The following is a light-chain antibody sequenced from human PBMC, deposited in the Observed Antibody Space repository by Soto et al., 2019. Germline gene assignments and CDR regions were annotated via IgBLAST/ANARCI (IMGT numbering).Light chain of an antibody. V-gene: IGKV3-20*01. CDR2: GAS. J-gene: IGKJ3*01. CDR1: QSVAANY. CDR3: HQYGTAPLT. Sequence: EVVLTQSPGTLSLSPGERATLSCRASQSVAANYLAWYQQKHGQAPRLLIYGASSRATGIPDRFSGSGSGTDFTLTMSRLEPEDFTGYYCHQYGTAPLTFCPGTKVDIK.